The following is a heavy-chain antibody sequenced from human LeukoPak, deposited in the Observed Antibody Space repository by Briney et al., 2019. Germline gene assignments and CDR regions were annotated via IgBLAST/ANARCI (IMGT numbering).Heavy chain of an antibody. Sequence: GGSLRLSCAASGFSFNSYSMNWVRQAPGKGLEWVSYITSNSYTMYYADAVKGRFAISRDNAKNSLYLQMNSLRAEDTAVYYCARKSGSSGCPFDYWGQGTLVTVSS. CDR3: ARKSGSSGCPFDY. D-gene: IGHD3-22*01. CDR1: GFSFNSYS. CDR2: ITSNSYTM. J-gene: IGHJ4*02. V-gene: IGHV3-48*01.